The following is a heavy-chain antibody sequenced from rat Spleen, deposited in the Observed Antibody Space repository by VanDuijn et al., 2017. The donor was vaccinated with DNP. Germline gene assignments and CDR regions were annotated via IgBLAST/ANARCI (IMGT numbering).Heavy chain of an antibody. CDR3: VRHEYQAFDY. Sequence: EVQLVETGGGLVQPGRSLKLSCVASGFTFSSYWMYWIRQAPGKGLEWVASIKTDGGGTYYRDSVRGRFTISRDNAEDTLFLQMNSLRSEDTATYFCVRHEYQAFDYWGQGVMVTVSS. J-gene: IGHJ2*01. CDR2: IKTDGGGT. V-gene: IGHV5-58*01. CDR1: GFTFSSYW.